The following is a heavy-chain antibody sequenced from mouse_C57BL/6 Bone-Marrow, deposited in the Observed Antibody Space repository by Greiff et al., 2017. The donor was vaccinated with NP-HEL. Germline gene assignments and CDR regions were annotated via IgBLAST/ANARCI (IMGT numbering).Heavy chain of an antibody. J-gene: IGHJ1*03. CDR3: AREDYYWYFDD. V-gene: IGHV1-82*01. CDR1: GYAFSSSW. Sequence: VMLVESGPELVKPGASVKISCKASGYAFSSSWMNWVRQRPGKGLEWIGWIYPGDGATNYNGKFKGKATLTADKSSSTPFMQLSRLTSEDSAVYCCAREDYYWYFDDWGTGTTVTVSS. D-gene: IGHD1-1*02. CDR2: IYPGDGAT.